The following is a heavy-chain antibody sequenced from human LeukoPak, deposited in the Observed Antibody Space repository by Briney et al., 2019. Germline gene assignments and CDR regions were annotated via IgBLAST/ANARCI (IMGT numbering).Heavy chain of an antibody. CDR2: ISAYNGNT. CDR3: ARAETTLLLNY. D-gene: IGHD4-11*01. CDR1: GYAFTSYG. Sequence: ASVKVSCKASGYAFTSYGISWVRQAPGQGLEWMGWISAYNGNTNYAQKLQGRVTLTTDTSTSTVYMELRSLTSDDTAVYYCARAETTLLLNYWGQGTLVTVSS. V-gene: IGHV1-18*01. J-gene: IGHJ4*02.